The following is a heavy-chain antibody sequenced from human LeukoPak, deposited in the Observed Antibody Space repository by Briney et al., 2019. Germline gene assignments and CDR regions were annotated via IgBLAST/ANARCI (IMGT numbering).Heavy chain of an antibody. J-gene: IGHJ4*02. CDR2: IYPGDSDT. Sequence: GESLKISCKGSGYSFTSYWIGWVRQMPGKGLEWMGIIYPGDSDTRYSPSFQGQVTISADKSINTAYLQWSSLKALDTAMYYCARPGSSGWDNFDYWGQGTLVTVSS. CDR1: GYSFTSYW. CDR3: ARPGSSGWDNFDY. D-gene: IGHD6-19*01. V-gene: IGHV5-51*01.